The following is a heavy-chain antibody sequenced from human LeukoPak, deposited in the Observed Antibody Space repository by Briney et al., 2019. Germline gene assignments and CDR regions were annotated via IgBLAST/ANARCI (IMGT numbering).Heavy chain of an antibody. J-gene: IGHJ4*02. V-gene: IGHV4-39*02. D-gene: IGHD2-2*01. Sequence: SETLSLTCIVSGGSISSSSYYWGWIRQPPGKGLEWIGSIYYSGSTYYNPSLKSRVTISVDTSKNHSSLKLNSVTAADTALYYCARLGYCSSASCGPLDYWGQGTLVTVSS. CDR3: ARLGYCSSASCGPLDY. CDR2: IYYSGST. CDR1: GGSISSSSYY.